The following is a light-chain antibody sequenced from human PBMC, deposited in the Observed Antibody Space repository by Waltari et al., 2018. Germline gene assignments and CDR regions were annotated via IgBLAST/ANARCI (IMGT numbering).Light chain of an antibody. V-gene: IGKV3-20*01. J-gene: IGKJ1*01. CDR1: QTVVNNY. CDR2: AAV. CDR3: QHYGASPGT. Sequence: EIVLTQSPGPLSLSPGETATPPCRPSQTVVNNYLAWYQQRPGQAPRLLVYAAVTRASDVPDRFDASQSGSDFTLTIRNFEAEDFAIYYCQHYGASPGTFGQGTRVDVK.